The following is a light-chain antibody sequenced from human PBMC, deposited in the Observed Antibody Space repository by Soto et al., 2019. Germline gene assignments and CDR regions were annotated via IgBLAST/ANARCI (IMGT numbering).Light chain of an antibody. CDR1: QPVTSSY. J-gene: IGKJ5*01. CDR2: GIS. V-gene: IGKV3-20*01. Sequence: EITLSPAPRTLSLGPGERPTLSCRASQPVTSSYLAWYQHKPGQAPRLLISGISRRAPGIPDRFSGDGSGTEFTLTISSLQPEDYAVYYCHQYDGYPITFGQGTRLEIK. CDR3: HQYDGYPIT.